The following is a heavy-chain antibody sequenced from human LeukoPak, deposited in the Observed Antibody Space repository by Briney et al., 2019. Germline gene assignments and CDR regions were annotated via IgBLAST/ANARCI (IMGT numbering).Heavy chain of an antibody. CDR1: GYTFTSYY. CDR3: ARPQYDYGDAQAFDI. CDR2: INPSGGST. Sequence: ASVKVSCKASGYTFTSYYMHWVRQAPGQGLEWMGIINPSGGSTSYAQKFQGRVTMTRDTSTSTVYMELSSLRSEDTAVYYCARPQYDYGDAQAFDIWGQGTMVTVSS. D-gene: IGHD4-17*01. J-gene: IGHJ3*02. V-gene: IGHV1-46*01.